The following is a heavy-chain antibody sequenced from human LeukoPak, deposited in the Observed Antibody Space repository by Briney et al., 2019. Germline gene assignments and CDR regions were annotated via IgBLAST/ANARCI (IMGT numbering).Heavy chain of an antibody. Sequence: GGSLRLSCAASEFTSSSHWMHWVRQVPGKGLVYIAYIDNDGTNTNYADSVKGRFTISRDNAKNTLYLQMNSLRVEDTAVYYCVRDRPHNCFDPWGQGTLVTVSS. CDR1: EFTSSSHW. V-gene: IGHV3-74*01. CDR2: IDNDGTNT. J-gene: IGHJ5*02. D-gene: IGHD6-6*01. CDR3: VRDRPHNCFDP.